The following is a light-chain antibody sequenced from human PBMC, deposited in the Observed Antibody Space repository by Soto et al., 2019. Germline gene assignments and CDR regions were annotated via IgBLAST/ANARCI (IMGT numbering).Light chain of an antibody. Sequence: QSALTQPASVSGSSGQSITISCTGTGSDVGGYNYVSWYQQHPGKAPKLMIYDVSNRPSGVSNRFSGSKSGNTASLTISGLQAEDEADYYCGSYTSSSTRVFGTGTKVTVL. J-gene: IGLJ1*01. CDR1: GSDVGGYNY. CDR3: GSYTSSSTRV. V-gene: IGLV2-14*01. CDR2: DVS.